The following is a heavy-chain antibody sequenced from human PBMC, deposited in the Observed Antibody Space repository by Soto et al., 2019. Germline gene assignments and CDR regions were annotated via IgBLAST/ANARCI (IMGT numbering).Heavy chain of an antibody. CDR1: GFTFSSYA. CDR2: ISGSGGST. CDR3: AKGGVPRLRPGAYFDY. J-gene: IGHJ4*02. Sequence: GGSLRLSCAASGFTFSSYAMSWVRQAPGKGLEWVSAISGSGGSTYYADSVKGRFTISRDNSKNTLYLQMNSLRAEDTAVYYCAKGGVPRLRPGAYFDYWGQGTLVTVSS. D-gene: IGHD6-25*01. V-gene: IGHV3-23*01.